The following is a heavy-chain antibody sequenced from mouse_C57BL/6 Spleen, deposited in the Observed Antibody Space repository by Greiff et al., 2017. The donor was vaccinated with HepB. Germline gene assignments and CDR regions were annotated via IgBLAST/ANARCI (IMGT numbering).Heavy chain of an antibody. J-gene: IGHJ4*01. CDR3: ARSPYYYGSSYAMDY. CDR1: GYTFTSYW. Sequence: QVQLQQPGAELVRPGSSVKLSCKASGYTFTSYWMHWVKQRPIQGLEWIGNIDPSDSETHYNQKFKDKATLTVDKSSSTAYMQLSSLTSEDSAVYYWARSPYYYGSSYAMDYWGQGTSVTVSS. V-gene: IGHV1-52*01. CDR2: IDPSDSET. D-gene: IGHD1-1*01.